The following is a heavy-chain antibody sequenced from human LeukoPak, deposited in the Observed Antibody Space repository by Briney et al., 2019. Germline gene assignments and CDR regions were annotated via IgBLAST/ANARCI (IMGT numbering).Heavy chain of an antibody. D-gene: IGHD3-22*01. CDR2: ISYDGSNK. Sequence: PGGSLRLSCAASGFTFSNYGIHWVRQAPGKGLEGGAVISYDGSNKYYAESVKGRFTISRDNSKSTLYLQMNSLRAEDTAVYYCAKGYGFDSSGSEHYFENWGQGILVTVSS. V-gene: IGHV3-30*18. J-gene: IGHJ4*02. CDR3: AKGYGFDSSGSEHYFEN. CDR1: GFTFSNYG.